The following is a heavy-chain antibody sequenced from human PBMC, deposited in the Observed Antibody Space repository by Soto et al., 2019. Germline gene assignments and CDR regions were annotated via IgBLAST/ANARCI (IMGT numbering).Heavy chain of an antibody. CDR1: GFTFSSYA. CDR3: AKDQKSSGYYGYFDY. Sequence: GGSLRLSCAASGFTFSSYAMSWVRQAPGKGLEWVSAISGSGGSTYYADSVKGRFTISRDNSKNTLYLQMNRLRAEDTAVYYCAKDQKSSGYYGYFDYWGQGTLVTVSS. V-gene: IGHV3-23*01. CDR2: ISGSGGST. D-gene: IGHD3-22*01. J-gene: IGHJ4*02.